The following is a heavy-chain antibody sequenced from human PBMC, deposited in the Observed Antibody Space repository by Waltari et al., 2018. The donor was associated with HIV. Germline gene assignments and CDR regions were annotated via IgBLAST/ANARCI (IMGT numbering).Heavy chain of an antibody. CDR1: GFSVSRYG. J-gene: IGHJ4*02. Sequence: QVQLVESGGGVVRPGRSLRLSWDALGFSVSRYGLHGVRQAPGKGLEWVAVIWHDGSKKYYAGAVKGRFTVSRDTSKNTLYLEMNRLRAEDTAVYHCARDPGTLLIAVAGAFDYWGPGIPVTVSS. D-gene: IGHD6-19*01. V-gene: IGHV3-33*01. CDR3: ARDPGTLLIAVAGAFDY. CDR2: IWHDGSKK.